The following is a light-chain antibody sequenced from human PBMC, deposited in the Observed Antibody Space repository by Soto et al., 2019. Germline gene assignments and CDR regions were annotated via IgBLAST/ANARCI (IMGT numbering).Light chain of an antibody. CDR2: GTS. J-gene: IGKJ1*01. CDR1: QSFSSN. V-gene: IGKV3-15*01. Sequence: EVVMTQSPATLSVSPGERATLSCRASQSFSSNVAWYQQKPGQAPRLLIYGTSTRVTGIPARFSGSGSGTDFTLTISRLEPEDSAVYHCQQYGSSPTTFGQGTKVDIK. CDR3: QQYGSSPTT.